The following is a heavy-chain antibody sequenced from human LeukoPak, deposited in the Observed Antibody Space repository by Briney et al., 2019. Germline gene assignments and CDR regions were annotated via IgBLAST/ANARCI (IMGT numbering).Heavy chain of an antibody. CDR3: ARVGYSSSWYEAFDI. CDR1: GYTFTGYY. V-gene: IGHV1-2*02. J-gene: IGHJ3*02. Sequence: ASVRVSCKASGYTFTGYYMHWVRQAPGQGLEWMGWINPNSGGTNYAQKFQGRVTMTRDTSISTAYMELSRLRSDDTAVYYCARVGYSSSWYEAFDIWGQGTMVTVSS. CDR2: INPNSGGT. D-gene: IGHD6-13*01.